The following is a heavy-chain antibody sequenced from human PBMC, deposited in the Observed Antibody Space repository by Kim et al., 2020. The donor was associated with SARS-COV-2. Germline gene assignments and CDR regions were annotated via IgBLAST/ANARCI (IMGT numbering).Heavy chain of an antibody. CDR2: ISWNSGSI. CDR1: GFTFDDYA. Sequence: GGSLRLSCAASGFTFDDYAMHWVRQAPGKGLEWVSGISWNSGSIGYADSVKGRFTISRDNAKNSLYLQMNSLRAEDTALYYCAKGSGLRYFDWLSPPNWFDPWGQGTLVTVSS. V-gene: IGHV3-9*01. D-gene: IGHD3-9*01. CDR3: AKGSGLRYFDWLSPPNWFDP. J-gene: IGHJ5*02.